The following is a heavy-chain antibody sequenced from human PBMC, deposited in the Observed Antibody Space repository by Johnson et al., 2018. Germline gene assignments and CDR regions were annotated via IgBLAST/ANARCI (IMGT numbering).Heavy chain of an antibody. CDR1: GFPFSNYA. D-gene: IGHD4-17*01. V-gene: IGHV3-23*04. J-gene: IGHJ4*02. Sequence: VQLVQSGGGLVQPGGSLRLRCAVSGFPFSNYAMNWVRQAPGKGLEWVSGICDSGCSKFYADSVKGRLTIARDNSMNTLYLQMNSLRAEDTAVYYCGKDQRTVTSLLDYWGQGALVTVSS. CDR3: GKDQRTVTSLLDY. CDR2: ICDSGCSK.